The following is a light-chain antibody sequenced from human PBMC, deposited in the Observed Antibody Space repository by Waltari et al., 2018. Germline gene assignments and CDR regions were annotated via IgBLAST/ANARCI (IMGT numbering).Light chain of an antibody. Sequence: NFMLTQPHSVPESPGKPVTIPCTPRRGSIASNYGRRYQQRPGSAHTTVIYENNPRPSGVSDRFSGSIDSSSNSAPLTISGLKAEDEADYYCQSYYGTDWVFGGGTKLTVL. CDR3: QSYYGTDWV. V-gene: IGLV6-57*04. CDR2: ENN. CDR1: RGSIASNY. J-gene: IGLJ3*02.